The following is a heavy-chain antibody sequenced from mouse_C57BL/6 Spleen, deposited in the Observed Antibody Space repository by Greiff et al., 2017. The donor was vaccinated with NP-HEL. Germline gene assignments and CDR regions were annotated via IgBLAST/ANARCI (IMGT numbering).Heavy chain of an antibody. CDR3: ASTGYYYAMDY. Sequence: VQLQQSGPELVKPGASVKISCKASGYTFTDYYMNWVKQSHGKSLEWIGDINPNNGGTSYNQKFKGKATLTVDKSSSTAYMELRSLTSEDSAVYYCASTGYYYAMDYWGQGTSFTVSS. V-gene: IGHV1-26*01. D-gene: IGHD1-1*01. CDR1: GYTFTDYY. CDR2: INPNNGGT. J-gene: IGHJ4*01.